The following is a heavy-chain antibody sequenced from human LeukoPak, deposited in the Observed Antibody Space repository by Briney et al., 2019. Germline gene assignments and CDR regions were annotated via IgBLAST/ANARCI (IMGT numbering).Heavy chain of an antibody. CDR1: GLTFNSYN. V-gene: IGHV3-48*04. CDR3: ARVRASRTYTLFDY. J-gene: IGHJ4*02. D-gene: IGHD1-1*01. CDR2: ISSSSSTI. Sequence: GGSLRLSCVAPGLTFNSYNMNWVRQAPGKGLEWVSHISSSSSTIYYADSVKGRFTISRDNAKNSLYLQMNSLRAEDTAVYYCARVRASRTYTLFDYWGQGTLVTVSS.